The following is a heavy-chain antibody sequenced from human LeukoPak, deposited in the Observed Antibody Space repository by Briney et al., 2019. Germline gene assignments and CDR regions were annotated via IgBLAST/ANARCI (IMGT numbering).Heavy chain of an antibody. J-gene: IGHJ4*02. CDR2: IDLGGSAK. D-gene: IGHD7-27*01. Sequence: GGSLRLSCSASGFAFSAYWMNWVRQAPGKGPEWVANIDLGGSAKSYVDSVKGRCTISRDNANNSLYLQMNGLRVEDTAVYYCAAWGLHNYWGQGTLVTVSS. V-gene: IGHV3-7*01. CDR1: GFAFSAYW. CDR3: AAWGLHNY.